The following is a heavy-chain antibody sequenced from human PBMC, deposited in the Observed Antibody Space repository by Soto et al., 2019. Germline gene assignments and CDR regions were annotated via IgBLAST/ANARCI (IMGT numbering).Heavy chain of an antibody. J-gene: IGHJ4*02. CDR2: IYSGGST. CDR1: GGSISQYY. Sequence: QVQLQESGPGLVKPSETLSLSCGVSGGSISQYYWSWIRQPAGKGLEWIGRIYSGGSTNYNPSLESRVTMPVDTSKNQFYLKLSSVTAADTAVYYCARGPGGFGDFSLDYWGQGTLVTVSS. V-gene: IGHV4-4*07. CDR3: ARGPGGFGDFSLDY. D-gene: IGHD3-10*01.